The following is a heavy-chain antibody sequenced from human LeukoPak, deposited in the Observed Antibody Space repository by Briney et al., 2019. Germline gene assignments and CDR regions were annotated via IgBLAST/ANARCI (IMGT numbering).Heavy chain of an antibody. CDR3: ARDYYDSSGYYPFDY. CDR1: GGSISSGGYC. D-gene: IGHD3-22*01. Sequence: PSETLSLTCTVSGGSISSGGYCWSWIRQHPGQGLEWIGYIYYSGSTYYNPSLKSRVTISVDTSKNQFSLKLSSVTAADTAVYYCARDYYDSSGYYPFDYWGQGTLVTVSS. V-gene: IGHV4-31*03. J-gene: IGHJ4*02. CDR2: IYYSGST.